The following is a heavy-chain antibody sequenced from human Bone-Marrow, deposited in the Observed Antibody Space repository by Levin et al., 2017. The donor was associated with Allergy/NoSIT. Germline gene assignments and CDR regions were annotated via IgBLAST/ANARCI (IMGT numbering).Heavy chain of an antibody. J-gene: IGHJ3*02. V-gene: IGHV1-18*01. D-gene: IGHD3-9*01. CDR1: GYTFTSYG. Sequence: ASVKVSCKASGYTFTSYGISWVRQAPGQGLEWMGWISAYNGNTNYAQKLQGRVTMTTDTSTSTAYMELRSLRSDDTAVYYCARSSTYYDILTGKGNDAFDIWGQGTMVTVSS. CDR2: ISAYNGNT. CDR3: ARSSTYYDILTGKGNDAFDI.